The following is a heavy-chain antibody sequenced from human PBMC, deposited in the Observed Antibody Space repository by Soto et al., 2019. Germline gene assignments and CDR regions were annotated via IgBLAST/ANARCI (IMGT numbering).Heavy chain of an antibody. CDR3: AKDLRAYISEAGYFDY. Sequence: PGGSLRLSCAASGFTFSTYAMSWVRQAPGKGLELVLVISVSVGSTHCADSVKGRFTISRDNSKNTLYLQMDSLRAEDTAVYYCAKDLRAYISEAGYFDYWGQGTPVTVSS. D-gene: IGHD6-19*01. CDR1: GFTFSTYA. J-gene: IGHJ4*02. CDR2: ISVSVGST. V-gene: IGHV3-23*01.